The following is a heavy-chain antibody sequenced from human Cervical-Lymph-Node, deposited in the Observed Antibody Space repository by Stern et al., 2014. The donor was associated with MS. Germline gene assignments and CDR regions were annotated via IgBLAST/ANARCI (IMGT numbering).Heavy chain of an antibody. CDR1: GFTFTSYA. CDR2: ISASGATT. Sequence: EVQLVESGGDLVQPGGSLRLSCAASGFTFTSYAMTWVRQAPGKGLEWVAEISASGATTHYADSVEGRFTISRDNSKNTLYLQMHSLRAEDTAVYYCARSHRTISWGQGTLVSVSS. D-gene: IGHD1/OR15-1a*01. CDR3: ARSHRTIS. V-gene: IGHV3-23*04. J-gene: IGHJ5*02.